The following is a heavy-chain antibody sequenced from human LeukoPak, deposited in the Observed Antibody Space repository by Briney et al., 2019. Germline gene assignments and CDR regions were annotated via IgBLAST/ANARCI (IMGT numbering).Heavy chain of an antibody. CDR2: INHSGST. Sequence: PSGTLSLTCAVYGGSFSGYYWSWIRQPPGKGLEWIGEINHSGSTNYNPSLKSRVTISVDTSKNQFSLKLSSVTAADTAVYYCARGRGYCSGGSCYSGFYYYYYGMDVWGQGTTVTVSS. D-gene: IGHD2-15*01. J-gene: IGHJ6*02. CDR3: ARGRGYCSGGSCYSGFYYYYYGMDV. V-gene: IGHV4-34*01. CDR1: GGSFSGYY.